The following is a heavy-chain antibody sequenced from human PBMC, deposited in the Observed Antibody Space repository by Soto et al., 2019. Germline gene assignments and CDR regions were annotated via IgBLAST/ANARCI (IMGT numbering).Heavy chain of an antibody. CDR1: GYTFTSDG. CDR3: ARPLAVAGVDGY. J-gene: IGHJ4*02. CDR2: ISAYNGNT. D-gene: IGHD6-19*01. Sequence: ASVKVSCKASGYTFTSDGISWVRQAPGQGLEWMGWISAYNGNTNYAQKLQGRVTMTTDTSTSTAYMELRSLRSDDTAVYYCARPLAVAGVDGYWGQGTLVTVSS. V-gene: IGHV1-18*01.